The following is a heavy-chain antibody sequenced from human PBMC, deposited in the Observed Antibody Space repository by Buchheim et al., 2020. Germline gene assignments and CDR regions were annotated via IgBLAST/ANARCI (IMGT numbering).Heavy chain of an antibody. CDR2: INHSGST. Sequence: QVQLQQWGAGLLKPSETLSLTCAVYGGSFSGYYWSWIRQPPGKGLEWIGEINHSGSTNYNPSLKSRVPISVDTSKNQFSLKLSSVTAADTAVYYCARGPRVGATSRERYFDLWGRGTL. J-gene: IGHJ2*01. CDR1: GGSFSGYY. D-gene: IGHD1-26*01. V-gene: IGHV4-34*01. CDR3: ARGPRVGATSRERYFDL.